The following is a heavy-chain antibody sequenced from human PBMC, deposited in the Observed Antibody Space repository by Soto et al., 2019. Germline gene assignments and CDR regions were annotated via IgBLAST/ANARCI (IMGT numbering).Heavy chain of an antibody. D-gene: IGHD2-15*01. CDR2: IIPIFGTA. V-gene: IGHV1-69*13. J-gene: IGHJ3*02. CDR1: GGTFSSYA. Sequence: WASVKVSCKASGGTFSSYAISWVRQAPGQGLEWMGGIIPIFGTANYAQKFQGRVTITADESTSTAYMELSSLRSEDTAVYYCASRPDCSGGSCFAFDIWGQGTMVTVSS. CDR3: ASRPDCSGGSCFAFDI.